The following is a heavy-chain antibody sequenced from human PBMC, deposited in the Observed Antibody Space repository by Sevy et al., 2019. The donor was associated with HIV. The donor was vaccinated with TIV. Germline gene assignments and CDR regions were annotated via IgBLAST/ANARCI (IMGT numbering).Heavy chain of an antibody. CDR1: GYWFTSYW. Sequence: GESLKISCKASGYWFTSYWIGWVRQMPGKGLEWMGSIYPDDSDIRYSPSFQGQVTISADKSISTAYLQWSSLKASDTAMYFCARRVYDSTGYPQYIFDYWGQRTQVTVSS. CDR3: ARRVYDSTGYPQYIFDY. D-gene: IGHD3-22*01. CDR2: IYPDDSDI. J-gene: IGHJ4*02. V-gene: IGHV5-51*01.